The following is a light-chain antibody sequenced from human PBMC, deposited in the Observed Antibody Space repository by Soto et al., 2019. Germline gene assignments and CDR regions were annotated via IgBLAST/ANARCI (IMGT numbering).Light chain of an antibody. CDR3: QSYDSGLSGYV. V-gene: IGLV1-40*01. CDR1: SSNIGAGYD. J-gene: IGLJ1*01. CDR2: GNT. Sequence: QLVLTQPPSVSGAPGQRVTISCTGSSSNIGAGYDVHWYQQLPGTAPKLLIYGNTNRPSGVPDRFSGSNSGTSASLAITGLQAEDEADYYCQSYDSGLSGYVFGIGTKLTVL.